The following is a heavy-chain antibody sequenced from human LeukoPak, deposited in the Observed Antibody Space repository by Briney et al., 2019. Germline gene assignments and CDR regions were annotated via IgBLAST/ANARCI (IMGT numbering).Heavy chain of an antibody. CDR1: GGSISSSSYY. V-gene: IGHV4-39*07. Sequence: SETLSLTCTVSGGSISSSSYYWGWIRQPPGKGLEWIGSIYYSGSTYYNPSLKSRVTISVDTSKNQFSLKLSSVTAADTAVYYCARASYYGSGSYYANWFDPWGQGTLVTVSS. D-gene: IGHD3-10*01. J-gene: IGHJ5*02. CDR2: IYYSGST. CDR3: ARASYYGSGSYYANWFDP.